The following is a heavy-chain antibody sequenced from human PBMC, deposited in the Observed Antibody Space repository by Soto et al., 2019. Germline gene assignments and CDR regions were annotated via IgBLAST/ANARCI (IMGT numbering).Heavy chain of an antibody. CDR3: ARVLSTAAVDY. J-gene: IGHJ4*02. CDR2: TYYSGYT. CDR1: SGSIRSGGYY. V-gene: IGHV4-31*03. Sequence: QVQLQESGPGLVKPSQTLSLSCTVSSGSIRSGGYYWTWIRQHPGKGLEWIGYTYYSGYTNYNPSLKSRVTISVDASKNQFSVKLSSVTAADTAVYYCARVLSTAAVDYWGQGTLVTVSS. D-gene: IGHD6-13*01.